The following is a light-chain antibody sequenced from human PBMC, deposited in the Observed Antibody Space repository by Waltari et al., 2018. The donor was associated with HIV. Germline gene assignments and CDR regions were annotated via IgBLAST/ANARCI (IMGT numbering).Light chain of an antibody. Sequence: QSVLTQPPSASGTPGQRVTISCSGRNSNIGSNTVNWYQQLPGTAPKLLIYNNNQRPSGVSARFADSKSGTSASLAISGLQSEDEADYYCAAWDDSLNAHVLFGGGTKLTVL. CDR1: NSNIGSNT. V-gene: IGLV1-44*01. J-gene: IGLJ2*01. CDR3: AAWDDSLNAHVL. CDR2: NNN.